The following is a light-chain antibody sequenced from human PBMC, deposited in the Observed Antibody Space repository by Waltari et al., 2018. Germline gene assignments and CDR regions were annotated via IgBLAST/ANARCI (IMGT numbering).Light chain of an antibody. CDR2: GAS. CDR1: QSVSRAF. V-gene: IGKV3-20*01. Sequence: EIVLTQSPGTLSLSLGERATVSCRASQSVSRAFAWYQQNPGQAPRLLIYGASTRATGIPYWFSGSGSGTDFSLTISRLEPDDFAVYYCQHYLRLPVTFGQGSTVEI. J-gene: IGKJ1*01. CDR3: QHYLRLPVT.